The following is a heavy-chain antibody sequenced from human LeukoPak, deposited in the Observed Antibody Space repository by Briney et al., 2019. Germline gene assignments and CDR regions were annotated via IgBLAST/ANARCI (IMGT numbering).Heavy chain of an antibody. Sequence: ASVKVSCKASGYTFTGYYMHWVRQAPGQGPEWLGWSSPYNGNTNYAQKFQGRVTMTTDTPTNTAYMELRSLRSDDTAVYYCARDTDHYFDYWGQGTLVTVSS. D-gene: IGHD2-8*02. CDR2: SSPYNGNT. V-gene: IGHV1-18*04. J-gene: IGHJ4*02. CDR3: ARDTDHYFDY. CDR1: GYTFTGYY.